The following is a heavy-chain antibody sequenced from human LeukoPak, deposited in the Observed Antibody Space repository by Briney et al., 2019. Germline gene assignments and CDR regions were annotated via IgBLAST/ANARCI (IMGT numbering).Heavy chain of an antibody. CDR3: ARGSGETGGYYYVY. Sequence: GASVKVSCKVSGYTLTELSMHWVRQAPGKGLEWMGGFDPEDGETINAQKFQGRVTITADESTRTAYMELRTLRSEDTAIYYCARGSGETGGYYYVYWGRGTPVTVSS. CDR2: FDPEDGET. V-gene: IGHV1-24*01. J-gene: IGHJ4*02. CDR1: GYTLTELS. D-gene: IGHD3-22*01.